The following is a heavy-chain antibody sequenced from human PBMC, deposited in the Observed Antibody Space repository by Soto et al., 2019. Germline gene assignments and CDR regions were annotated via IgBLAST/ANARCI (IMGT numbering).Heavy chain of an antibody. Sequence: PGGSLRLSCAASGFTFSSYAMHWVRQAPGKGLEWVAVISYDGSNKYYADSVKGRFTISRDNSKNTLYLQMNSLRAEDTAVYYCATIQRYLDWLLYYFDYWGQGTLVTVS. V-gene: IGHV3-30-3*01. CDR1: GFTFSSYA. CDR2: ISYDGSNK. J-gene: IGHJ4*02. CDR3: ATIQRYLDWLLYYFDY. D-gene: IGHD3-9*01.